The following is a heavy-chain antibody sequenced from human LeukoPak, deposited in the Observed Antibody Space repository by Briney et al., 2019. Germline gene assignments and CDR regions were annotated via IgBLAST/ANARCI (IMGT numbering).Heavy chain of an antibody. V-gene: IGHV3-48*03. CDR1: GFTFSSYE. CDR3: ARAHKKSVTMIVRNKRPFDY. D-gene: IGHD3-22*01. Sequence: GGSLRLSCAASGFTFSSYEMNWVRQAPGEGLEWVSYIISIGSNIYYADSVKGRFTISRDNAKNSLYLQMNRLRAEDTAVYYCARAHKKSVTMIVRNKRPFDYWGQGTLDSVSS. J-gene: IGHJ4*02. CDR2: IISIGSNI.